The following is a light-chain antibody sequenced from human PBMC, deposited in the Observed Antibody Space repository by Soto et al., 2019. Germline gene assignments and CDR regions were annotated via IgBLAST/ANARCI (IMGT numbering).Light chain of an antibody. Sequence: QSALTQPPSVSGAPGQRVTISCTGSSSNIGAGYDVHWYQQLPGTVPKLLIYDNNKRPSGVPDRFSGSKSGTSASLAITGLQAEDEADYYCQSYDSSLSVVFGGGTKLTVL. CDR3: QSYDSSLSVV. V-gene: IGLV1-40*01. J-gene: IGLJ2*01. CDR1: SSNIGAGYD. CDR2: DNN.